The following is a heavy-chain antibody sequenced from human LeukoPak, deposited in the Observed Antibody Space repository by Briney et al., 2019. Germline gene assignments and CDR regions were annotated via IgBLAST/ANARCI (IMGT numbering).Heavy chain of an antibody. J-gene: IGHJ3*02. V-gene: IGHV3-21*01. Sequence: GGSLRLSCAASGFPFSTYSMNWVRQAPGKGLEWVSVISSSNSYIYYADSVKGRFTISRGNAKNALYLQMNSLRAEDTAVYYCASEAYFDFRDAFHIWGQGTLVTVSS. CDR1: GFPFSTYS. CDR2: ISSSNSYI. CDR3: ASEAYFDFRDAFHI. D-gene: IGHD3-3*01.